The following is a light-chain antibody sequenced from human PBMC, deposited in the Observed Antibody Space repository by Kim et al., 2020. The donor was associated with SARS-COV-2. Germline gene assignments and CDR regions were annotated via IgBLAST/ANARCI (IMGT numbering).Light chain of an antibody. Sequence: RATINCKSSQSVLYSSNNKDYLAWYQQTPGQPPKLLIYWASTREYWVPDRFSGSGSVTDFALTISSLQAEDVAVYYCQQYYSTPYTFGQGTKLEI. J-gene: IGKJ2*01. CDR1: QSVLYSSNNKDY. V-gene: IGKV4-1*01. CDR3: QQYYSTPYT. CDR2: WAS.